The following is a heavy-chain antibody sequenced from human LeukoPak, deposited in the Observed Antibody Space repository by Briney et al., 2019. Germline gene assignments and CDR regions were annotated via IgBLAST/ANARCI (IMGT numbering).Heavy chain of an antibody. Sequence: GASVKVSCKASGYTFTSYDINWVRQATGQGLEWMGWMNPNSGNTGYAQKFQGRVTMTRNTSISTAYMELSSLRSEDTAVYYCARGIGGSYWGHYYYYYMDVWGKGTTVTVSS. CDR3: ARGIGGSYWGHYYYYYMDV. J-gene: IGHJ6*03. CDR2: MNPNSGNT. CDR1: GYTFTSYD. D-gene: IGHD1-26*01. V-gene: IGHV1-8*01.